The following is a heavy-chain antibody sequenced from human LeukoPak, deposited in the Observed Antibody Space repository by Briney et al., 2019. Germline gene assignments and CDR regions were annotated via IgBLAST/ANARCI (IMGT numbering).Heavy chain of an antibody. V-gene: IGHV3-30*18. CDR2: ISYDGSNK. CDR1: GFTFSSYG. J-gene: IGHJ4*02. CDR3: AKGQQQLVPMGYYFDY. D-gene: IGHD6-13*01. Sequence: PGRSLRLSCAASGFTFSSYGMHSVRQAPGKGLGWVAVISYDGSNKYSADSVKGRFTISRDNSKNTLYLQMNSLRAEDTAVYYCAKGQQQLVPMGYYFDYWGQGTLVTVSS.